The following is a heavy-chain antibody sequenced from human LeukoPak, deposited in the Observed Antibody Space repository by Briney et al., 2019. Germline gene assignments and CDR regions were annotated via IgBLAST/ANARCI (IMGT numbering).Heavy chain of an antibody. Sequence: PGGSLRLSCAASGFTFSSYGMHWVRQAPGKGLVWVAVISYDGSNKYYADSVKGRFTISRDNSKNTLYLQMNSLRAEDTAVYYCAREGPRGNSQFDYWGQGTLVTVSS. D-gene: IGHD2/OR15-2a*01. CDR1: GFTFSSYG. CDR3: AREGPRGNSQFDY. J-gene: IGHJ4*02. V-gene: IGHV3-30*03. CDR2: ISYDGSNK.